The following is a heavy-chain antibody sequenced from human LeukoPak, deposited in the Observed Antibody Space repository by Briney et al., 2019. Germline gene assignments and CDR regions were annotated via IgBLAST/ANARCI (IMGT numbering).Heavy chain of an antibody. J-gene: IGHJ6*03. CDR1: GFTFSSYS. V-gene: IGHV3-48*01. D-gene: IGHD1-1*01. CDR3: ARESGTGTTGNYYYYMNV. CDR2: ISSSSSTI. Sequence: GGSLRLSCAASGFTFSSYSMNWVRQAPGKGLEWVSYISSSSSTIYYADSMKGRFTISRDNAKNSLYLQMNSLRAEDTAVYYCARESGTGTTGNYYYYMNVWGKGTTVSVSS.